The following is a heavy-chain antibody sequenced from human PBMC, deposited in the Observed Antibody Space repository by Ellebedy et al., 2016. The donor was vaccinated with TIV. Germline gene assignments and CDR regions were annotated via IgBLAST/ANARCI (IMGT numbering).Heavy chain of an antibody. J-gene: IGHJ6*02. V-gene: IGHV4-39*01. CDR2: LYYSGGA. CDR1: GASISTFSDF. CDR3: ARGGAAGSSDYYYGMDV. Sequence: MPGGSLRLSCTVSGASISTFSDFWGWIRQPPGKGLEWIGSLYYSGGAYYNPSLKSRVTISVDRSKNQFSLNVTSVTAADTAVYYCARGGAAGSSDYYYGMDVWGQGTTVTVS. D-gene: IGHD6-13*01.